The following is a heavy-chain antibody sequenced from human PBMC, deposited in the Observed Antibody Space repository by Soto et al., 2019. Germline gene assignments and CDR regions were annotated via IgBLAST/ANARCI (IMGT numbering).Heavy chain of an antibody. CDR3: AKAGEGATTVYYFDY. V-gene: IGHV3-23*01. J-gene: IGHJ4*02. CDR1: GLTFSSYA. Sequence: GGSLRLSCAASGLTFSSYAMSWVRQAPGKGLEWVSAISGSGGSTYYADSVKGRFTISRDNSKNTLYLQMNSLRAEDTAVYYCAKAGEGATTVYYFDYWGQGTLVTVSS. D-gene: IGHD1-26*01. CDR2: ISGSGGST.